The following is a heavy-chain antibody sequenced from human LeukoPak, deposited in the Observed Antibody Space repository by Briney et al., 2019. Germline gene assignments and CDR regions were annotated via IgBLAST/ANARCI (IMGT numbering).Heavy chain of an antibody. J-gene: IGHJ4*02. CDR2: FYYSGST. CDR1: GDSISISSYY. D-gene: IGHD2-15*01. V-gene: IGHV4-39*01. CDR3: ARHDRAPDIGSCSGTSCQLRAFFDY. Sequence: PSETLSLTCTVSGDSISISSYYWGWIRQPPGKGLEWIGSFYYSGSTYYNPSLKSRVTISVGKSKKHFSMKLSSATAADTAVYYCARHDRAPDIGSCSGTSCQLRAFFDYWGQGTLVTVSS.